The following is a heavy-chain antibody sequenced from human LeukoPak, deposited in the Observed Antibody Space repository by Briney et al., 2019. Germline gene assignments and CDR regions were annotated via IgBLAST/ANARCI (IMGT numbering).Heavy chain of an antibody. CDR2: INTNTGNP. CDR3: ARTYSSNWYVIDF. V-gene: IGHV7-4-1*02. D-gene: IGHD6-13*01. CDR1: GYTFTNYA. J-gene: IGHJ4*02. Sequence: ASVKVSCKASGYTFTNYALNWVRQAPGLGLEWMGWINTNTGNPTYAQGFTGRFVFSLDTSVSTAYLQISSLKAEDTAVYYCARTYSSNWYVIDFWGRGTLVTVSS.